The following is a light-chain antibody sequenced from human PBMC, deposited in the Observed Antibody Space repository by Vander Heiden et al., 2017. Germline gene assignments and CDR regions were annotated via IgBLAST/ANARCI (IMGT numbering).Light chain of an antibody. Sequence: QSGLTQPPSAPGTPGQRVTIACSGSSSSIGTNTVNWYQVVPGTAPKLLIHSTYQRPSGVPDRFSGSKSGTSASLAISGLQSEDEAYYFCAAWDGSLFTYVFGTGTEVSVL. V-gene: IGLV1-44*01. CDR1: SSSIGTNT. CDR3: AAWDGSLFTYV. J-gene: IGLJ1*01. CDR2: STY.